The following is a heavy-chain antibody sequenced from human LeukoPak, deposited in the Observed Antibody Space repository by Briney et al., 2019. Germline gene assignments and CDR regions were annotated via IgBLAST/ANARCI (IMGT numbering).Heavy chain of an antibody. J-gene: IGHJ4*02. V-gene: IGHV3-48*04. CDR3: ARDGWWFLFDY. Sequence: PGGSLRLSCAASGFTFSSYAMSWVRQAPGKGLEWVSYISSSGSTIYYADSVKGRFTISRDNAKNSLYLQMNSLRVEDTAVYYCARDGWWFLFDYWGQGTLVTVSS. CDR2: ISSSGSTI. CDR1: GFTFSSYA. D-gene: IGHD2-15*01.